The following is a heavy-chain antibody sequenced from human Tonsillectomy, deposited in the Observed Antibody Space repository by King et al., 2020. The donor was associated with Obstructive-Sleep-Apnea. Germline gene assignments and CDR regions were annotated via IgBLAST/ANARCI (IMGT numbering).Heavy chain of an antibody. Sequence: VQLVESGGGLVNPGGSLRLSCAASEFSFSDYYMSWIRQAPGKGLEWVSYIGSSSSDTNYADSVKGRFTISRDNAKNSLYLQMNSLRAEDTAVYYCARDRSIAAEYYFDYWGQGTLVTVSS. CDR1: EFSFSDYY. D-gene: IGHD6-13*01. J-gene: IGHJ4*02. CDR3: ARDRSIAAEYYFDY. V-gene: IGHV3-11*06. CDR2: IGSSSSDT.